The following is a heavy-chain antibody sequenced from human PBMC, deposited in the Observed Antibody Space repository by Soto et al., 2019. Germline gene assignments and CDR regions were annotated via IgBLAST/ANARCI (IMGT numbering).Heavy chain of an antibody. CDR3: ARSTYYYDSSGQGFDY. D-gene: IGHD3-22*01. CDR1: DGSISSSSYY. J-gene: IGHJ4*02. V-gene: IGHV4-39*01. Sequence: PSETLSLTCTVTDGSISSSSYYWCWIRQPPGKGLEWIGHIVHSGTTNQNPTLKSRLRISVDTSKNQFSLKLSSVTAADTAVYYCARSTYYYDSSGQGFDYWGQGTLVTASS. CDR2: IVHSGTT.